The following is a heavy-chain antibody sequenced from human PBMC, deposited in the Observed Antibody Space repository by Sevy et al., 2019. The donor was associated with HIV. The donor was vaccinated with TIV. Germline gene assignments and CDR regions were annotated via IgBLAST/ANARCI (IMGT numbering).Heavy chain of an antibody. CDR1: GYSFTTNW. CDR3: ARGGLGKTTLGWFGP. D-gene: IGHD1-1*01. J-gene: IGHJ5*02. CDR2: IYPGDSDT. V-gene: IGHV5-51*01. Sequence: GESLKISCKGSGYSFTTNWIAWVRQTPGKGLEWMGIIYPGDSDTRYSPSFQGQVIISVDNSINTAYLQWISLKASDTAIYYCARGGLGKTTLGWFGPWGQGTPVTVSS.